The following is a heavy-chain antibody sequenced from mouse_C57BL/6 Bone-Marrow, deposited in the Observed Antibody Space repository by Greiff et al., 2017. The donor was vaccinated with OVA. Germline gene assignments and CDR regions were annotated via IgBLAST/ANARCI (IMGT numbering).Heavy chain of an antibody. J-gene: IGHJ4*01. V-gene: IGHV5-4*01. CDR2: ISDGGSYT. D-gene: IGHD1-1*01. CDR1: GFTFSSYA. CDR3: AREGYYYGSFYAMDY. Sequence: EVQVVESGGGLVKPGGSLKLSCAASGFTFSSYAMSWVRQTPEKRLEWVATISDGGSYTYYPDNVKGRFTISRDNAKNNLYLQMSHLKSEDTAMYYCAREGYYYGSFYAMDYWGQGTSVTVSS.